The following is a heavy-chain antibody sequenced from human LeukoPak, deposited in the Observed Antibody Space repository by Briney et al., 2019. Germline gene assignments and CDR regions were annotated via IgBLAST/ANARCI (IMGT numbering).Heavy chain of an antibody. CDR2: ISFDGSNK. D-gene: IGHD1-26*01. J-gene: IGHJ3*02. CDR3: AKSIVGATGDAFDI. Sequence: PGRSPRLFCAASGFTCCNYGMHWVRQAPGKGLEWVAVISFDGSNKYYADSVKGRFTISRDNSKNTLYLQMNSLRAEDTAVYYCAKSIVGATGDAFDIWGQGTMVTVSS. V-gene: IGHV3-30*18. CDR1: GFTCCNYG.